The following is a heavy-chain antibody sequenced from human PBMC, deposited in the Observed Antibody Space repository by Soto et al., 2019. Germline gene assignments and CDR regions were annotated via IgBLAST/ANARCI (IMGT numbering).Heavy chain of an antibody. D-gene: IGHD3-22*01. V-gene: IGHV3-23*01. CDR3: AKMGIVPAAPGAYYYDSSGYYFDY. Sequence: GGSLRLSCAASGFTFSSYAISWVRQAPGKGLEWVSAISGSGGSTYYADSVKGRFTISRDNSKNTLYLQMNSLRAEDTAVYYCAKMGIVPAAPGAYYYDSSGYYFDYWGQGTLVTVSS. J-gene: IGHJ4*02. CDR1: GFTFSSYA. CDR2: ISGSGGST.